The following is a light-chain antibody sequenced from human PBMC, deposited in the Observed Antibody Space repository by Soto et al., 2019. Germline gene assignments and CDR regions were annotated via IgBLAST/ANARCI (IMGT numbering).Light chain of an antibody. J-gene: IGKJ5*01. CDR1: QALSNY. Sequence: DIQLTQSPSVLSASVGDTVTITCRASQALSNYLAWYQQKPGKAPDLLIYSASTLQSGVPSRFSGSGSETEFSLTIRALQPEDFATYYCQHLNTYPITFGPGTRLEIK. CDR3: QHLNTYPIT. V-gene: IGKV1-9*01. CDR2: SAS.